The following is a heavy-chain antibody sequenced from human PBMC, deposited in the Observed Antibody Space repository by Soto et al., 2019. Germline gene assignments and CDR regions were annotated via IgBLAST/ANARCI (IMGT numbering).Heavy chain of an antibody. CDR1: GFTFSSYA. Sequence: PGGSLRLSCAASGFTFSSYAMSWVRQAPGKGLEWVSAISGSGGSTYYADSVKGRFTISRDNSKNTLYLQMNSLRAEDTAVYYCAKDQSVLPWFGESYNWFDPWGQGTLVTVSS. D-gene: IGHD3-10*01. CDR3: AKDQSVLPWFGESYNWFDP. CDR2: ISGSGGST. V-gene: IGHV3-23*01. J-gene: IGHJ5*02.